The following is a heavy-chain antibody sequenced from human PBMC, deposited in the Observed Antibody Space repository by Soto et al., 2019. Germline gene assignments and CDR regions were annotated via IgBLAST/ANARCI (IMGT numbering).Heavy chain of an antibody. CDR1: GFSFSSYT. D-gene: IGHD2-15*01. CDR2: ITNRGTHT. V-gene: IGHV3-21*01. CDR3: ARAHEVAWFDS. J-gene: IGHJ5*01. Sequence: EVQLVESGGGLVKPGESLRLSCAASGFSFSSYTMNWVRRAPGKGLQWVSSITNRGTHTYSADSVKGRFTISRDNDKNSLYLQMNNLRAEDTAIYFCARAHEVAWFDSWGLGTPVTVTS.